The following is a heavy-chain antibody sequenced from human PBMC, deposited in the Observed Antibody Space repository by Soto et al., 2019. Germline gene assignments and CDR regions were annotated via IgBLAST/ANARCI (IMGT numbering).Heavy chain of an antibody. CDR2: ISAYNGNT. Sequence: GASVKVSCKASGYTFTSYGISWVRQAPGQGXEWMGWISAYNGNTNYAQKLQGRVTMTTDTSTSTAYMELRSLRSDDTAVYYCARDRAYDILTGYYCDAFDIWGQGTMVTVSS. D-gene: IGHD3-9*01. CDR3: ARDRAYDILTGYYCDAFDI. CDR1: GYTFTSYG. V-gene: IGHV1-18*01. J-gene: IGHJ3*02.